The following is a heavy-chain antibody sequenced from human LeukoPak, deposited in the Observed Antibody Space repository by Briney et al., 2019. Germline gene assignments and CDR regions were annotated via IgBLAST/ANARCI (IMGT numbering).Heavy chain of an antibody. J-gene: IGHJ4*02. V-gene: IGHV3-21*01. CDR1: GFTFSSYS. Sequence: GGSLRLSCAASGFTFSSYSMNWVRQAPGKGLEWVSSISSSSSYIYYADSVKGRFTISRDNAKNSLYLQMNSLRAEDTAVYYCARGGGGYNPKYQFDYWGQGTLVTVSS. D-gene: IGHD1-1*01. CDR2: ISSSSSYI. CDR3: ARGGGGYNPKYQFDY.